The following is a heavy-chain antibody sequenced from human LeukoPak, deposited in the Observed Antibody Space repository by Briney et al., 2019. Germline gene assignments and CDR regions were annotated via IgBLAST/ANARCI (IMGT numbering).Heavy chain of an antibody. CDR1: GFTFSSYA. CDR3: AKDLTVTTISYFDY. J-gene: IGHJ4*02. D-gene: IGHD4-17*01. V-gene: IGHV3-23*01. CDR2: VSGGAGAT. Sequence: PGGSLRLSCAASGFTFSSYAMSWVRQAPGKGLEWVSSVSGGAGATYYADSVKGRFTISRHNSENTLYLQMNSLRAEDAAVYYCAKDLTVTTISYFDYWGRGTLVTVSS.